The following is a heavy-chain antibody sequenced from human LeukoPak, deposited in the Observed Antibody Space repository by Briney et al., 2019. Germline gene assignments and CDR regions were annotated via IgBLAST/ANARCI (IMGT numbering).Heavy chain of an antibody. D-gene: IGHD3-22*01. CDR2: IDWDDDK. J-gene: IGHJ4*02. Sequence: SSPALVKPTQTLTQTCTFSGFSLSTSGMCVSWIRQPPGKALEWLARIDWDDDKYYSTSLKTRLTISKDTSKNQVVLTMTNMDPVDTATYYCARSATYYYDSSGQLNFDYWGQGTLVTVSS. CDR3: ARSATYYYDSSGQLNFDY. V-gene: IGHV2-70*11. CDR1: GFSLSTSGMC.